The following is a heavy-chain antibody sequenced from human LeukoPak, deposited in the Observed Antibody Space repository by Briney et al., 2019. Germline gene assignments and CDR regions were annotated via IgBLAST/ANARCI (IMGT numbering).Heavy chain of an antibody. CDR1: GGSISSSSYY. D-gene: IGHD3-10*01. Sequence: PSQTLSLTCTVSGGSISSSSYYWGWIRQPPGKGLEWIGSIYYSGSTYYNPSLKSRVTISVDTSKNPFSLKLSSVTAADTAVYYCARDRLVRGVMNYWGQGTLVTVSS. J-gene: IGHJ4*02. CDR2: IYYSGST. V-gene: IGHV4-39*07. CDR3: ARDRLVRGVMNY.